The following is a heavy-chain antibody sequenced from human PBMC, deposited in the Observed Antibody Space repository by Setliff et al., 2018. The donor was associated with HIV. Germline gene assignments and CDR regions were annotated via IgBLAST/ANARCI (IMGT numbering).Heavy chain of an antibody. CDR1: EYDINDQY. Sequence: ASVKVSCKTSEYDINDQYINWVRQAPGQGLEWMGWINCNSGGTYYAQNFQGRVTMTRDTSINTAYMELSRLRSDDTAVYYCARDDHGDPFDYWGQGTLVTVSS. J-gene: IGHJ4*02. V-gene: IGHV1-2*02. D-gene: IGHD4-17*01. CDR3: ARDDHGDPFDY. CDR2: INCNSGGT.